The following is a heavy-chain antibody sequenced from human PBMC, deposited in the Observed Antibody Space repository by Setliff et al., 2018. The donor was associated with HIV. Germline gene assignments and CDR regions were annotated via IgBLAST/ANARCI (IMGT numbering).Heavy chain of an antibody. Sequence: SETLSLTCTVSGGSMSSSGPGYYWGWVRQTPGGGLEWIGSVYYSGSTNYNPSLKSRVTISVDTSKNQFSLKLTSVTAADTAVYYCARDRPSSSWYFNAFDIWGQGTMVTVSS. CDR2: VYYSGST. CDR3: ARDRPSSSWYFNAFDI. J-gene: IGHJ3*02. D-gene: IGHD6-13*01. CDR1: GGSMSSSGPGYY. V-gene: IGHV4-39*07.